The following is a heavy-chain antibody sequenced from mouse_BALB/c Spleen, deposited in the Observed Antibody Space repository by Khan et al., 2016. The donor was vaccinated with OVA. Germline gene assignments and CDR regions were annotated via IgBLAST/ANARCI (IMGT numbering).Heavy chain of an antibody. CDR1: GFSLTNYG. Sequence: QVQLKESGPGLVAPSQSLSITCTISGFSLTNYGIHWVRQPPGKGLEWLVLMWSDGSTTYNSALKSRLTISKDTSKSQVFLKMNSLQTDDTAMYFRARQPHYPYYVMDYLGQGNSVTVS. CDR2: MWSDGST. D-gene: IGHD1-1*02. CDR3: ARQPHYPYYVMDY. V-gene: IGHV2-6-1*01. J-gene: IGHJ4*01.